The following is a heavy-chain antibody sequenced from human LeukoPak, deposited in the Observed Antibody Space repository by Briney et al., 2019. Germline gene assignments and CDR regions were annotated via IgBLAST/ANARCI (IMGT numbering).Heavy chain of an antibody. J-gene: IGHJ4*02. V-gene: IGHV4-4*07. Sequence: KPSETLSLTCTVSGVSISGCYWSWIRQPAGKGLEWIGRIYTSGNTNYNPSLKSRVTMSVDTSKNQFSLKLSSVTAADTAVYYCARGPHTGSYPYFFDYWGQGTLVTVSS. CDR1: GVSISGCY. D-gene: IGHD1-26*01. CDR3: ARGPHTGSYPYFFDY. CDR2: IYTSGNT.